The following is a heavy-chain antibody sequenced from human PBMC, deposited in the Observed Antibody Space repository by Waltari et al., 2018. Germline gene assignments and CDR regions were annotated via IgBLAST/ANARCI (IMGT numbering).Heavy chain of an antibody. Sequence: EVQLVQSGAEVKKPGESLKISCKGSGYSFTSYWIGWVRQMPGKGLEWMGIIYPGDSDTRYSPSFQGQVTISADKSISTAYLQWSSLKASDTAMYYCARHRGCSSTSCYRGGYYMDVWGKGTTVTISS. V-gene: IGHV5-51*01. D-gene: IGHD2-2*02. CDR2: IYPGDSDT. CDR3: ARHRGCSSTSCYRGGYYMDV. J-gene: IGHJ6*03. CDR1: GYSFTSYW.